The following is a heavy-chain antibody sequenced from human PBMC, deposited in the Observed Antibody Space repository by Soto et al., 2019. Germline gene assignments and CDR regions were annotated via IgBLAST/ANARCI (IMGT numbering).Heavy chain of an antibody. V-gene: IGHV3-23*01. Sequence: EVQLLESGGGLVQPGGSLRLSCAASGFTFSSYAMSWVRQAPGKGLEWVSAISGSGGSTYYADSVKGRFTISRDNSKXXXXXXXXXXXXXXXXXXXXXXXXRPGPDYWGQGTLVTVSS. J-gene: IGHJ4*02. CDR1: GFTFSSYA. CDR2: ISGSGGST. CDR3: XXXXRPGPDY.